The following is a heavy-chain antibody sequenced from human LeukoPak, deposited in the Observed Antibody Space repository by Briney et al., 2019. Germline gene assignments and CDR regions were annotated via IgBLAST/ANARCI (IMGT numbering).Heavy chain of an antibody. V-gene: IGHV4-61*02. Sequence: SETLSLTCTVSGGSISSGSYYWSWIRQPAGKGLEWIGRIYTSGSTNYNPSLKSRVTTSVDTSKNQFSLKLSSVTAADTAVYYCAREIDEGYGLSNGAFDIWGQGTMVTVSS. D-gene: IGHD2-8*01. J-gene: IGHJ3*02. CDR1: GGSISSGSYY. CDR3: AREIDEGYGLSNGAFDI. CDR2: IYTSGST.